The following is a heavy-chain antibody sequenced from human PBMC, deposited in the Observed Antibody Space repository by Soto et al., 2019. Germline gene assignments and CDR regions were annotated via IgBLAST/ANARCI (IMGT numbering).Heavy chain of an antibody. CDR1: GVSISTYY. Sequence: ASETLSLTCTVTGVSISTYYLSWIRQPPGKRLEWLGYLYFNGNTDYNPSLKSRVTISVDNSKNTLYLHMGSLRVEDTAVYYCAKDHAYSNAWYVAGYDYWGQGTLVTVSS. CDR2: LYFNGNT. CDR3: AKDHAYSNAWYVAGYDY. J-gene: IGHJ4*02. D-gene: IGHD4-4*01. V-gene: IGHV4-59*01.